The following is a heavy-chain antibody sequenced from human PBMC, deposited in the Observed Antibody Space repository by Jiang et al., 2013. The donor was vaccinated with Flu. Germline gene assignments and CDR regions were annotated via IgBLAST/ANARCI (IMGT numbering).Heavy chain of an antibody. CDR1: GDSVSSDIAA. J-gene: IGHJ4*02. CDR2: TYYRSKWYT. Sequence: QTLSLTCAISGDSVSSDIAAWNWIRQSPSRGLEWLGRTYYRSKWYTDYAVSVRSRITINPDTSKNQFSLQLNSVTPEDTAVYYCARGTGLSSGDYAAIDFWGQGTLVTVSS. CDR3: ARGTGLSSGDYAAIDF. V-gene: IGHV6-1*01. D-gene: IGHD3-22*01.